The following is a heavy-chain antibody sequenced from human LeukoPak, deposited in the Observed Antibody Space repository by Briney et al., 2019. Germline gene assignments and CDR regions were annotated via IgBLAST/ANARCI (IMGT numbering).Heavy chain of an antibody. CDR2: TYYRSKWHN. Sequence: SQTLSLTCAISGDSVSSSSSAWSWIRPSPSRGLEWLGRTYYRSKWHNDYAESVKSRITISPDTSKNEFSLQLNSVTPEDTAVYYCARNLRPDFDYWGQGTLVTVSS. CDR3: ARNLRPDFDY. V-gene: IGHV6-1*01. J-gene: IGHJ4*02. CDR1: GDSVSSSSSA.